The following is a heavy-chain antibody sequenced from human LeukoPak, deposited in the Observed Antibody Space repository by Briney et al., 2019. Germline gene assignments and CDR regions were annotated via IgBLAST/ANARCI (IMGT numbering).Heavy chain of an antibody. D-gene: IGHD3-10*01. CDR2: IKHSGST. CDR1: GGSFSGYY. CDR3: ARGLWFGELLQPPFDY. J-gene: IGHJ4*02. V-gene: IGHV4-34*01. Sequence: SETPSLTCAVYGGSFSGYYWSWIRQPPGKGLEWIGEIKHSGSTNYNPSLKSRVTISVDTSKNQFSLKLSSVTAADTAVYYCARGLWFGELLQPPFDYWGQGTLVTVSS.